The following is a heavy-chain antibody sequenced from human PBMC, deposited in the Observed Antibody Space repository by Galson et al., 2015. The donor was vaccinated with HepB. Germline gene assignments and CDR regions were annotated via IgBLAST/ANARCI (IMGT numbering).Heavy chain of an antibody. V-gene: IGHV3-11*06. Sequence: SLRLSCAASGFTFSDYYMSWIRQLPGEGLEWVSYITSTSIYTKYADSVRGRFTISRDNAKSSLYLQMNSLRAEDTAVYYCARAVPERAVSDSWGRGTLVTVSS. CDR3: ARAVPERAVSDS. CDR2: ITSTSIYT. J-gene: IGHJ4*02. D-gene: IGHD1-1*01. CDR1: GFTFSDYY.